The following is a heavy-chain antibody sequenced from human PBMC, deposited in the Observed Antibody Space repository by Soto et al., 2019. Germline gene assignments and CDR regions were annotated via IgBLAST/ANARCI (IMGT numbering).Heavy chain of an antibody. CDR1: GFTFNTAW. V-gene: IGHV3-15*07. D-gene: IGHD3-16*01. Sequence: EVQLAESGGDLVEPGGSLRLSCAASGFTFNTAWMNWVRQTPGKGLEWVGRIKSRNNGGTIYYGAPVGGRFTISRDDSTNMVYLERKSLKIEDAAIYYCAADSPDWGAYAFDYWGQGTLVTVSS. CDR2: IKSRNNGGTI. CDR3: AADSPDWGAYAFDY. J-gene: IGHJ4*02.